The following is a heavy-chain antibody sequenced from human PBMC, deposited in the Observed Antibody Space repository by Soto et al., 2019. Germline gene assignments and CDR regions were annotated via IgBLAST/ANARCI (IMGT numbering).Heavy chain of an antibody. Sequence: GGSLRLSCAASGFTFSKYGMHWVRQAPGKGLEWVAVIWYDGSNKYYGDSVKGRFSISRDKSNVYLQMNSLRAEDTAVYYCARRMTTERGVYYYYGVDVWGQGTRVTVS. V-gene: IGHV3-33*01. D-gene: IGHD2-15*01. CDR3: ARRMTTERGVYYYYGVDV. CDR2: IWYDGSNK. CDR1: GFTFSKYG. J-gene: IGHJ6*02.